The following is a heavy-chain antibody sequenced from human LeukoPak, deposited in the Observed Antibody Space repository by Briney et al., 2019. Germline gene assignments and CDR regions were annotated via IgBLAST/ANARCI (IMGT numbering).Heavy chain of an antibody. CDR2: ISGYNGNT. D-gene: IGHD3-22*01. CDR3: ARDEARYSSGYYPNWFDP. CDR1: GYTFSKYG. Sequence: GASVKVSCKASGYTFSKYGISWVRQAPGQGLEWMGWISGYNGNTHYAHNLQGRVTMTTDTSTSTAYMEPRSLRSDDTAVYYCARDEARYSSGYYPNWFDPWGHGTLITVSS. J-gene: IGHJ5*02. V-gene: IGHV1-18*01.